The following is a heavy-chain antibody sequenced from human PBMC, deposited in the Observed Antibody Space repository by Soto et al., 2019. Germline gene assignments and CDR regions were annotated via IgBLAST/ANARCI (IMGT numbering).Heavy chain of an antibody. J-gene: IGHJ4*02. CDR1: PDSINSYY. CDR3: ATRLPGLCRSVLDY. V-gene: IGHV4-59*01. D-gene: IGHD2-15*01. Sequence: SETLCLTCTVSPDSINSYYWRWIRQPPGKGPEWIGYVYHSGNPTNTPSLGTRVTTALDTSKNHLSLMLNSVTDADTDVYYCATRLPGLCRSVLDYWGQETLVTVSP. CDR2: VYHSGNP.